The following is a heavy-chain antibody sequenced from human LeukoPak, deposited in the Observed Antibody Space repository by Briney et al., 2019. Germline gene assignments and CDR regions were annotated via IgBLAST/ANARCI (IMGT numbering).Heavy chain of an antibody. V-gene: IGHV3-23*01. CDR3: AKVQGLYDSSGYPFDY. Sequence: GGSLRLSCAASGFNFSSFAMSWVRQAPGKGLEWVSAIRSSGGSTYYADSVKGRFTISRDNSKNTLYLQMNSLGAEDTAVYYCAKVQGLYDSSGYPFDYWGQGTLVTGSS. D-gene: IGHD3-22*01. CDR1: GFNFSSFA. J-gene: IGHJ4*02. CDR2: IRSSGGST.